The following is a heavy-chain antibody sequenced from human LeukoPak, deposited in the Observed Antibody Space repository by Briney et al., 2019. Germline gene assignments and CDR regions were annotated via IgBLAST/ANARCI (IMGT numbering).Heavy chain of an antibody. J-gene: IGHJ4*02. Sequence: GGSLRLSCAAPGFTFSSYSMNWVRQPPRKGLEWVSSISSSSSYIYYADSVKGRFTISRDNAKNSLYLQMNSLRAEDTAVYYCAREEYSSSSPFDYWGQGTLVTVSS. CDR1: GFTFSSYS. D-gene: IGHD6-6*01. CDR3: AREEYSSSSPFDY. CDR2: ISSSSSYI. V-gene: IGHV3-21*01.